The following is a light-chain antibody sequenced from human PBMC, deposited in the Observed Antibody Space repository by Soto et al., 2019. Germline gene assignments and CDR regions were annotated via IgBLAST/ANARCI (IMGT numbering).Light chain of an antibody. Sequence: EIVLTQSPDTLSLSPGDRVTLSCRASQSVRSNFLAWYQQKRGQAPRLLIYGASTGATGVADRFTGSGSGTEFTLTISRLEPEDFGVFYCPQYGNSPYTFGRGTKLEI. CDR1: QSVRSNF. CDR2: GAS. V-gene: IGKV3-20*01. CDR3: PQYGNSPYT. J-gene: IGKJ2*01.